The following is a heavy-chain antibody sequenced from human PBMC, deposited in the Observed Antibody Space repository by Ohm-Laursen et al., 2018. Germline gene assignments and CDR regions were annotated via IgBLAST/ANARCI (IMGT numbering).Heavy chain of an antibody. V-gene: IGHV3-53*01. CDR1: GFTVSSNY. D-gene: IGHD1-26*01. CDR2: IYSGGST. J-gene: IGHJ6*02. Sequence: SLRLSCTASGFTVSSNYMSWVRQAPGKGLEWVSVIYSGGSTYYADSVKGRFTISRDNSKNTLYLQMNSLRAEDTAVYYCARAVDSGSPMSYGMDVWGQGTTVTVSS. CDR3: ARAVDSGSPMSYGMDV.